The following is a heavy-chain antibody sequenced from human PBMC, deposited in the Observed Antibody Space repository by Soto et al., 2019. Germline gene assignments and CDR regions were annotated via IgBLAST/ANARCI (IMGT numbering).Heavy chain of an antibody. CDR3: TTDYYYDSSGYPSDY. J-gene: IGHJ4*02. Sequence: PGGSLRLSCAASGFTFSNAWMSWVRRAPGKGLEWVGRIKSKTDGGTTDYAAPVKGRFTISRDDSKNTLYLQMNSLKTEDTAVYYCTTDYYYDSSGYPSDYWGQGTLVTVSS. D-gene: IGHD3-22*01. V-gene: IGHV3-15*01. CDR2: IKSKTDGGTT. CDR1: GFTFSNAW.